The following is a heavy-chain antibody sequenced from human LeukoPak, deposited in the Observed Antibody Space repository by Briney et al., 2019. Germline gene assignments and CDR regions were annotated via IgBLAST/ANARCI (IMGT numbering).Heavy chain of an antibody. CDR3: ARGGGHLDC. D-gene: IGHD4-23*01. CDR2: IKQDGSDK. CDR1: GFSFSSYW. V-gene: IGHV3-7*03. Sequence: AGGSLRPSCAASGFSFSSYWMSWVRQAPGKGLEWVANIKQDGSDKYYLTSVRGRFTISRDNAKNSLFLQMNSLSVEDTAVYYCARGGGHLDCWGQGTLVTVSS. J-gene: IGHJ4*02.